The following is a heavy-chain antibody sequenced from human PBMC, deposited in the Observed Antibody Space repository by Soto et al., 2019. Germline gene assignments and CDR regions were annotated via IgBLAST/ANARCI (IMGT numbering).Heavy chain of an antibody. CDR2: ISYDSDTI. Sequence: GGSLRLSCAGSGFTFGTYSMNWVRQAAGKGLEWIAYISYDSDTIQYADSVKGRFTISRDNAKNSLYLQMNSLRPEDTAVYYCAKTLRFLELALDYYYGMDVWGQGTTVTVSS. V-gene: IGHV3-48*01. CDR3: AKTLRFLELALDYYYGMDV. D-gene: IGHD3-3*01. CDR1: GFTFGTYS. J-gene: IGHJ6*02.